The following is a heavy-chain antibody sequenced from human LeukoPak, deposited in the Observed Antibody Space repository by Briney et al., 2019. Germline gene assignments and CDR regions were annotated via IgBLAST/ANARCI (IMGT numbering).Heavy chain of an antibody. CDR3: ARRRAVAGRGYFDY. D-gene: IGHD6-19*01. CDR1: GGSICSSNW. J-gene: IGHJ4*02. V-gene: IGHV4-4*02. Sequence: PSGTLSLTCAVSGGSICSSNWSSWVRQPPGKGLEWIGEIYHSGSTNYNPSLKSRVTISVDKSKNQFSLKLSSVTAADTAVYYCARRRAVAGRGYFDYWGQGTLVTVSS. CDR2: IYHSGST.